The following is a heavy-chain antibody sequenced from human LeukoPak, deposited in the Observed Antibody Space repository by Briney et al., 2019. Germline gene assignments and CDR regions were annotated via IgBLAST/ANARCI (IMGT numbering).Heavy chain of an antibody. CDR3: AKTTVTSEEYFYYYMDV. J-gene: IGHJ6*03. V-gene: IGHV1-18*01. CDR1: GYTFTSYG. Sequence: SSVKVSCKTSGYTFTSYGLSWVRQAPGQGLEWMGCIITYNGNTYYSQKLQGRVTMTTDTSTSTAYMELRSLRSDDTAVYYCAKTTVTSEEYFYYYMDVWGKGTTVTVSS. CDR2: IITYNGNT. D-gene: IGHD4-17*01.